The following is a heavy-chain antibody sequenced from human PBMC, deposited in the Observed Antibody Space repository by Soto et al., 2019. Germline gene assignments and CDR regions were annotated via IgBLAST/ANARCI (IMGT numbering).Heavy chain of an antibody. D-gene: IGHD3-16*01. J-gene: IGHJ5*02. V-gene: IGHV4-30-2*01. CDR3: ARNWNYVGMNWFDP. CDR1: GGSLTSPGYS. Sequence: QLLLEESGSGLVRPSQTLSLTCGVSGGSLTSPGYSWTWIRQTPGQGLGWIGHIYHTGNAYYNPSIKSRVTISMDTSKNRFSLNLTSVIAADTAIYYCARNWNYVGMNWFDPWGQGTLVTVSS. CDR2: IYHTGNA.